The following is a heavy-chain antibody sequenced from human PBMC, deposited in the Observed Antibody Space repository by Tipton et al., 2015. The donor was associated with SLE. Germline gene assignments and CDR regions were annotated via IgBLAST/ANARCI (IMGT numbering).Heavy chain of an antibody. J-gene: IGHJ4*02. D-gene: IGHD3-9*01. Sequence: TLSLTCTVSGGSISSHYWSWIRQPPGKGLEWIGEINHSGSTNYNPSLKSRVTISVDTSKNQFSLKLSSVTAADTAVYYCARGLDILTGSDPDYWGQGTLVTVSS. CDR3: ARGLDILTGSDPDY. CDR1: GGSISSHY. CDR2: INHSGST. V-gene: IGHV4-34*01.